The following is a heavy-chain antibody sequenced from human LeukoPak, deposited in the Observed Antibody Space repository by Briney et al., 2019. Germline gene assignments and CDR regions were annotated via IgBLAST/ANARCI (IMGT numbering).Heavy chain of an antibody. J-gene: IGHJ5*02. V-gene: IGHV3-7*01. CDR1: GFTFSSYW. D-gene: IGHD3-3*01. CDR3: ARGPDYDFWSGYYVGRGDWFDP. Sequence: GGSLRLSCAASGFTFSSYWMSWVRQAPGKGLEWVANIKQDGSEKYYVDSVKGRFTISRDNAKNSLYLQMNSLRAEDTAVYYCARGPDYDFWSGYYVGRGDWFDPWGQGTLVTVSS. CDR2: IKQDGSEK.